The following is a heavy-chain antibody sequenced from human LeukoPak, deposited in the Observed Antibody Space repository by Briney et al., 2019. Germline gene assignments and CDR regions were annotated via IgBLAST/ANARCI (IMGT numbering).Heavy chain of an antibody. J-gene: IGHJ5*02. CDR1: GGSISSYY. D-gene: IGHD3-3*01. CDR3: ARALYPSYDFWSGYPNWFDP. V-gene: IGHV4-59*01. CDR2: IYYSGST. Sequence: SETLSLTCTVSGGSISSYYWSWIRQPPGKGLEWIGCIYYSGSTNYNPSLKSRVTISVDTSKNQFSLKLSSVTAADTAVYYCARALYPSYDFWSGYPNWFDPWGQGTRVTVSS.